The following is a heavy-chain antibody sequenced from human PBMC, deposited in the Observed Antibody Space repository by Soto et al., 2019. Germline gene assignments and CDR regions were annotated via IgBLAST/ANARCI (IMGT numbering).Heavy chain of an antibody. CDR2: IRSKAYGGTT. D-gene: IGHD3-9*01. V-gene: IGHV3-49*03. CDR1: GFTFGDYA. CDR3: TRSLTYYDILTGYEPSGYFDY. J-gene: IGHJ4*02. Sequence: GESLKISCTASGFTFGDYAMSWFRQAPGKGLEWVGFIRSKAYGGTTEYAESVKGRFTISRDDSKSIAYLKMNSLKTEDTAVYYCTRSLTYYDILTGYEPSGYFDYWGQGTLVTVSS.